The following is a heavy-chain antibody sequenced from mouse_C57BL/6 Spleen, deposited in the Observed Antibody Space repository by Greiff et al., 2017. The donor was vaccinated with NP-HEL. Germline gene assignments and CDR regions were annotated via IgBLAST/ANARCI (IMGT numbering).Heavy chain of an antibody. CDR1: GYTFTSYW. J-gene: IGHJ3*01. Sequence: QVQLQQPGAELVRPGTSVKLSCKASGYTFTSYWMHWVKQRPGQGLEWIGVIDPSDSYTNYNQKFKGKATLTVDTSSSTANMQLSSLTSVDSAVYYCANLDSSGPFAYWGQGTLVTVSA. CDR3: ANLDSSGPFAY. V-gene: IGHV1-59*01. D-gene: IGHD3-2*02. CDR2: IDPSDSYT.